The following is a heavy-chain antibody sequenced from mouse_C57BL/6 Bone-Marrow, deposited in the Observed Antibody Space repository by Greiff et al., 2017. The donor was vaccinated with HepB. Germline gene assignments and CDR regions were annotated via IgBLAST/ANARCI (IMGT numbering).Heavy chain of an antibody. V-gene: IGHV2-5*01. J-gene: IGHJ1*03. Sequence: VMLVESGPGLVQPSQSLSITCTVSGFSLTSYGVHWVRQSPGKGLEWLGVIWRGGSTDYNAAVMSRLSITKDNSKSQVFFKMNSLQADDTAIYYCAKKGGTTVPWYFDVWGTGTTVTVSS. CDR3: AKKGGTTVPWYFDV. CDR1: GFSLTSYG. CDR2: IWRGGST. D-gene: IGHD1-1*01.